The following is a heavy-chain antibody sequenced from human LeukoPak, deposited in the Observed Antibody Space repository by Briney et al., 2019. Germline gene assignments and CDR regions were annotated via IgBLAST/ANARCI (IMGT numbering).Heavy chain of an antibody. CDR3: TRDEAAATN. V-gene: IGHV3-7*01. J-gene: IGHJ4*02. D-gene: IGHD6-13*01. CDR1: GFTFSNYW. Sequence: GGSLRLSCAGSGFTFSNYWMSCVRQAPGKGPEWVANIKQDGREKHYVDSVKGRFTISRDNAKSSLYLQMNSLRAEDTGIYYCTRDEAAATNWGQGTLVTVSS. CDR2: IKQDGREK.